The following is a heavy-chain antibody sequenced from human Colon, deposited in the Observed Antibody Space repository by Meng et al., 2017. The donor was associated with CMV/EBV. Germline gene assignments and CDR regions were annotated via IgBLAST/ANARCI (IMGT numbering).Heavy chain of an antibody. CDR3: ARDTTPSDWSKNWFDP. Sequence: GLTFESYAMSWVRQAPGKGLEWVSGVSGSGGSTSYADSVKGRFTISRDNSKNTLYLHMNSLRAEDTAVYYCARDTTPSDWSKNWFDPWGQGTLVTVSS. CDR2: VSGSGGST. V-gene: IGHV3-23*01. J-gene: IGHJ5*02. D-gene: IGHD6-19*01. CDR1: GLTFESYA.